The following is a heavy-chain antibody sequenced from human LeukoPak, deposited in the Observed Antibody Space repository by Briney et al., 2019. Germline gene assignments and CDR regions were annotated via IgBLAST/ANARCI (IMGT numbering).Heavy chain of an antibody. D-gene: IGHD3-10*01. CDR1: GGTLSSYA. CDR3: ARAQSEYYYGSGSYTRAYFDY. V-gene: IGHV1-69*04. J-gene: IGHJ4*02. Sequence: SVKVSCKASGGTLSSYAISWVRQAPGQGLEWMGRIIPILGIANYAQKFQGRVTITADKSTSTAYMELSSLRSEDTAVYYCARAQSEYYYGSGSYTRAYFDYWGQGTLVTVSS. CDR2: IIPILGIA.